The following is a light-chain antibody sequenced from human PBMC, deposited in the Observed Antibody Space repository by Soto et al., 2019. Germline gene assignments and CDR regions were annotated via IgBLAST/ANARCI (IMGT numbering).Light chain of an antibody. CDR2: GAS. Sequence: EIVITQSPSTLSVSPGERATLSCRASQSVSSNLAWYQQKPGQAPRLLIYGASTRATGIPARFSGSGSGTEFTLTISSLQSEDFAVYYCQQYNNWSPTWAFGQGTKVDI. V-gene: IGKV3-15*01. CDR3: QQYNNWSPTWA. J-gene: IGKJ1*01. CDR1: QSVSSN.